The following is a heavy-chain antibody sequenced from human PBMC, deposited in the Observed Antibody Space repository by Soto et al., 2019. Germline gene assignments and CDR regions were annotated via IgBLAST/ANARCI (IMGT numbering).Heavy chain of an antibody. CDR1: GGSISSGGYY. CDR3: ARVPTIYVDSLDDAFDL. Sequence: QVQLQESGPGLVKPSQTLSLTCTVSGGSISSGGYYWSWIRQHPGKGLEWIGYIYYSGGTYYNPSLKSRVTISVDTTKNQFSLKLSSVTAADTAVYYCARVPTIYVDSLDDAFDLWGQGTMVTVSS. V-gene: IGHV4-31*03. J-gene: IGHJ3*01. D-gene: IGHD4-17*01. CDR2: IYYSGGT.